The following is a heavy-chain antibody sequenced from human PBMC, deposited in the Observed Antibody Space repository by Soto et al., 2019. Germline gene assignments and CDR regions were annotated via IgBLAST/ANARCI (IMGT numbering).Heavy chain of an antibody. J-gene: IGHJ4*02. CDR2: ISSSGGNT. Sequence: PGGSLRLSWAASGFTFDNHAMTWVRQAPGKGLEWVSTISSSGGNTYYANSVQGRFTISRDNSKNTLYLQMDSLRAEDTAVYYCANIVTTVVNWGQGTLVTVSS. D-gene: IGHD4-4*01. V-gene: IGHV3-23*01. CDR1: GFTFDNHA. CDR3: ANIVTTVVN.